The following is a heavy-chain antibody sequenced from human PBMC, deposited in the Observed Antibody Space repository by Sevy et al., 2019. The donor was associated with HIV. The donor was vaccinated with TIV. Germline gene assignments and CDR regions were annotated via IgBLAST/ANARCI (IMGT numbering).Heavy chain of an antibody. V-gene: IGHV4-39*01. D-gene: IGHD3-22*01. J-gene: IGHJ3*02. Sequence: SETLSLTCTVSGGSISSSSYYWGWIRQPPGKGLEWIGSIYYSGSTDYNPSLKSRVTISVDTSKNQFSLKLSSVTAADTAVYYCARLHYDSSGYFPGGAFDIWGQGTMVTVSS. CDR3: ARLHYDSSGYFPGGAFDI. CDR1: GGSISSSSYY. CDR2: IYYSGST.